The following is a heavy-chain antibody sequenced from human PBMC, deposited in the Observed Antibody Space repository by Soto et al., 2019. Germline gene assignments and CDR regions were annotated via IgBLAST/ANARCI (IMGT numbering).Heavy chain of an antibody. D-gene: IGHD6-19*01. CDR1: VCSISTSSYY. V-gene: IGHV4-39*01. J-gene: IGHJ2*01. Sequence: KSSETLSLTCTVLVCSISTSSYYQVWIRQPPGKGLEWIGSIYYSGSTYYNPSLKSRVTISVDTSKNQFSLKLSSVTAADTAVYYCARPRSGQWLAMGWYFDLWGRGTLVTVS. CDR2: IYYSGST. CDR3: ARPRSGQWLAMGWYFDL.